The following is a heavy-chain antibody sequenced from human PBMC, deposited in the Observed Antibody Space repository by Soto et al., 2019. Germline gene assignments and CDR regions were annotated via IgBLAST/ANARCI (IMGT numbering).Heavy chain of an antibody. CDR3: AKDDSEYSNYWTSFDY. CDR2: ISYDGSIK. V-gene: IGHV3-30*18. Sequence: QVQLVESGGGVVQPGRSLRLSCAASGFSFSHFGMEWVRQAPGKGLEWVASISYDGSIKYYTDSVKGRFTISRDNYKCTLSLQMNSLRAEDTAMYYCAKDDSEYSNYWTSFDYWGQGTLVTVSS. D-gene: IGHD4-4*01. CDR1: GFSFSHFG. J-gene: IGHJ4*02.